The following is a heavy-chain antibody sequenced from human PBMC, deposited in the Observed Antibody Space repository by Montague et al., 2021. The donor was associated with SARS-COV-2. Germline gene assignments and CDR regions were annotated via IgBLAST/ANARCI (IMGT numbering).Heavy chain of an antibody. J-gene: IGHJ4*02. CDR1: GFSLSTSGMC. Sequence: PALVKPTQTLTLTCTFPGFSLSTSGMCVSWIRQPPGKALEWLARXDWDDDKHYSTSLKTRLTTSKDTSKNQVVLTMTNMDPVDTATYYCARSSVVRGVSLDYWGQGTLVTVSS. CDR3: ARSSVVRGVSLDY. CDR2: XDWDDDK. D-gene: IGHD3-10*01. V-gene: IGHV2-70*11.